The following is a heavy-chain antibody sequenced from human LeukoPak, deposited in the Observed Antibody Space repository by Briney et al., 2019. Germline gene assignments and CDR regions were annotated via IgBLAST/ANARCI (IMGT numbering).Heavy chain of an antibody. V-gene: IGHV3-23*01. J-gene: IGHJ4*02. Sequence: GSLRLSCAVSGITLSNYCMSWVRQAPGKGLVWVAGISDSGGRTNYADSVKGRFSISRDNPKNTLYLQMNSLRAEDTAVYFCAKRGVVIRVILVGFHKEAYYFDSWGQGALVTVSS. CDR3: AKRGVVIRVILVGFHKEAYYFDS. CDR1: GITLSNYC. CDR2: ISDSGGRT. D-gene: IGHD3-22*01.